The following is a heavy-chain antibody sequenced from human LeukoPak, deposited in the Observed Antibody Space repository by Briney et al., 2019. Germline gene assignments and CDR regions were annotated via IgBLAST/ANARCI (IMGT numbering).Heavy chain of an antibody. J-gene: IGHJ6*04. CDR2: ISSSGSTI. V-gene: IGHV3-48*03. CDR3: AELGITMIGGV. Sequence: GGSLILSCAASGFTFSSYEMNWVRQAPGEGLEWVSYISSSGSTIYYADSVKGRFTISRDNAKNSLYLQMNSLRAEDTAVYYCAELGITMIGGVWGKGTTVTISS. CDR1: GFTFSSYE. D-gene: IGHD3-10*02.